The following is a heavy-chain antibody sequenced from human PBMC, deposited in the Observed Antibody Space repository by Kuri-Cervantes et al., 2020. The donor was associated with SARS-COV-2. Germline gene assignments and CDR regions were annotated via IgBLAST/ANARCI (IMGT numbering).Heavy chain of an antibody. D-gene: IGHD6-19*01. Sequence: SQTLSLTCAVYGGSFSGYYWSWIRQPPGEGLEWIGEINHSGSTNYNPSLKSRVTISVDTSKNQFSLKLSSVTAADTAVYYCARGVGAAVAGTLITIYYYYGMDVWGQGTTVTVSS. CDR3: ARGVGAAVAGTLITIYYYYGMDV. J-gene: IGHJ6*02. CDR2: INHSGST. V-gene: IGHV4-34*01. CDR1: GGSFSGYY.